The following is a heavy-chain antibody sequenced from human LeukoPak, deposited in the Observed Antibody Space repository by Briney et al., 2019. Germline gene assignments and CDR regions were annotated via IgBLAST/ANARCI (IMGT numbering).Heavy chain of an antibody. CDR3: ARENGFERWLQATLWYFDY. J-gene: IGHJ4*02. CDR2: IFYSGST. D-gene: IGHD5-24*01. CDR1: GGSFSGYY. Sequence: PSETLSLTCAVYGGSFSGYYWSWIRQPPGKGLEWIGYIFYSGSTNYNPSLKSRVTISVDTSKNQFSLRLSSVTAADTAVYYCARENGFERWLQATLWYFDYWGQGTLVTVSS. V-gene: IGHV4-59*01.